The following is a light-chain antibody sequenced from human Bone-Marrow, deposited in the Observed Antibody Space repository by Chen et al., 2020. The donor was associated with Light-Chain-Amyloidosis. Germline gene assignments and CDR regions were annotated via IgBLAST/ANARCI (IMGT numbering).Light chain of an antibody. V-gene: IGKV3-11*01. CDR2: DAS. J-gene: IGKJ1*01. CDR3: QQYASPPQT. CDR1: QSVSNF. Sequence: EIVLTQSPATLSLSPGERATFSCRASQSVSNFLAWYQQRPGQAPRLLIYDASNRATGIPARFSGSGSGTDFTLTISRLEPEDFAVYYCQQYASPPQTFGQGTKVEIK.